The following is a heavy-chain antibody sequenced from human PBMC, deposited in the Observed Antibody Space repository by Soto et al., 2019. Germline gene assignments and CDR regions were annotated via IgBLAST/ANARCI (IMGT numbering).Heavy chain of an antibody. CDR2: ISYDGSNK. CDR3: ARDLRDILTLGYYYYGMDV. D-gene: IGHD3-9*01. J-gene: IGHJ6*02. CDR1: GFTFSSYA. Sequence: HLGGSLRLSCAASGFTFSSYAMHWVRQAPGKGLEWVAVISYDGSNKYYADSVKSRFTISRDNSKNTLYLQMNSLRAEDTAVYYCARDLRDILTLGYYYYGMDVWGQGTTVTVSS. V-gene: IGHV3-30-3*01.